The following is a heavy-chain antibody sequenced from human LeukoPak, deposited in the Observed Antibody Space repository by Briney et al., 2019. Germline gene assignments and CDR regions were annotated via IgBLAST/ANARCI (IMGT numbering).Heavy chain of an antibody. CDR1: GGTFRSYA. V-gene: IGHV1-69*13. Sequence: SVKVSCKASGGTFRSYAISWVRQAPGQGLEWMGGINPIFGTANYAQKFQGRITITADESTSTAYMELSSLRSEDTAVYYCARALKMIVVVITTAYYFDYWGQGTLVTVSS. D-gene: IGHD3-22*01. CDR3: ARALKMIVVVITTAYYFDY. J-gene: IGHJ4*02. CDR2: INPIFGTA.